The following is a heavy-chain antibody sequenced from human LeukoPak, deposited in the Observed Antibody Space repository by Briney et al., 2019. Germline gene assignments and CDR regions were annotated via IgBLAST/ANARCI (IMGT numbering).Heavy chain of an antibody. CDR1: GFTFSSYA. CDR3: ARDAALSGSYYYYMDV. CDR2: ISGSGGST. J-gene: IGHJ6*03. D-gene: IGHD1-26*01. Sequence: SGGSLRLSCAASGFTFSSYAMSWVRQAPGKGLEWVSAISGSGGSTYYADSVKGRFTISRDNSKNTLYLQMNSLRAEDTAVYYCARDAALSGSYYYYMDVWGKGTTVTVSS. V-gene: IGHV3-23*01.